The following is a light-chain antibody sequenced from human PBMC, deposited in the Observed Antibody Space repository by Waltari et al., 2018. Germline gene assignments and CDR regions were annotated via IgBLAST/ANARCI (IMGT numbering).Light chain of an antibody. CDR3: AAWDDSLGVWT. J-gene: IGLJ2*01. V-gene: IGLV1-47*01. Sequence: QSVLTQPPSASGTPGQRVTISCSGSSSNIGNHYVYCHQQLPGTAPKLLISANDQRPSGVPDRFSGSKSGTSASLAISGLRSEDEADYYCAAWDDSLGVWTFGGGTKLTVL. CDR1: SSNIGNHY. CDR2: AND.